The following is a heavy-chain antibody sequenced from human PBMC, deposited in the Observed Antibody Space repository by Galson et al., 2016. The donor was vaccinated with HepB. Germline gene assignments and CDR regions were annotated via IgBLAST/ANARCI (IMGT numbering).Heavy chain of an antibody. D-gene: IGHD2-15*01. CDR2: TSSGSSYI. Sequence: SLRLSCAASGFTFRSYVMNWVRQAPGKGLEWVSSTSSGSSYIYYADSVKGRFTISRDNAKNSLHLQMNSLGAEDTAVYYCARNRLGWSLLEAIDSWGQGTLVTVSS. CDR1: GFTFRSYV. J-gene: IGHJ4*02. V-gene: IGHV3-21*01. CDR3: ARNRLGWSLLEAIDS.